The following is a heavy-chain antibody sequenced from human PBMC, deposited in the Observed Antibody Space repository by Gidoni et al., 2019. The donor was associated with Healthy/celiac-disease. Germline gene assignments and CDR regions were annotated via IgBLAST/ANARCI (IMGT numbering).Heavy chain of an antibody. CDR1: GFTFSSYS. J-gene: IGHJ4*02. V-gene: IGHV3-21*01. CDR2: ISSSSSYI. D-gene: IGHD6-13*01. Sequence: EVQLVESGGGLVKPGGSLRLSCVASGFTFSSYSMNWVRQAPGKGLEWVSSISSSSSYIYYADSVKGRFTISRDNAKNSLYLQMNSLRAEDTAVYYCARDRGRSWYFDYWGQGTLVTVSS. CDR3: ARDRGRSWYFDY.